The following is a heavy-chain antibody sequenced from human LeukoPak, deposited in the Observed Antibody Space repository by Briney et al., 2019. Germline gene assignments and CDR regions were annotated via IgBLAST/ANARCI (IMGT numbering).Heavy chain of an antibody. CDR2: ISYDGSNK. V-gene: IGHV3-30*18. J-gene: IGHJ4*02. CDR1: GFTFSSYG. CDR3: AKDRNVWFGELSG. D-gene: IGHD3-10*01. Sequence: PGGSLRLSCAASGFTFSSYGMHWVRPAPGKGLEWVAVISYDGSNKYYADSVKGRFTISRDNSKNTLYLQMNSLRAEDTAVYYCAKDRNVWFGELSGWGQGTLVTVSS.